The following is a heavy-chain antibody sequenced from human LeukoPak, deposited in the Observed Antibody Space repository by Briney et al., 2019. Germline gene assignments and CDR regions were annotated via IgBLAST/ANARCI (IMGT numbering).Heavy chain of an antibody. D-gene: IGHD2-21*01. CDR2: ISSSSSYI. V-gene: IGHV3-21*01. CDR3: ARDQAAVIAMPFDY. Sequence: GGSLRLSCAASGFTFSSYSMNWVRQAPGKGLEWVSSISSSSSYIYYADSVKGRFTISRDNAKNSLYLQMNSLRAEDTAVYYCARDQAAVIAMPFDYWGPGTLVTVSS. J-gene: IGHJ4*02. CDR1: GFTFSSYS.